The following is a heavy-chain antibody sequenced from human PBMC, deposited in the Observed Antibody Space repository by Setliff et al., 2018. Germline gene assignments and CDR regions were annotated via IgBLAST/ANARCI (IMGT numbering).Heavy chain of an antibody. J-gene: IGHJ4*02. CDR2: INVSGGSA. D-gene: IGHD6-13*01. CDR1: GYSFISYY. V-gene: IGHV1-46*01. CDR3: ARAGSAAAGRKGVFEY. Sequence: GASVKVSCKTSGYSFISYYTYWVRQAPGQGLEWMGIINVSGGSASYAQKFQGRVTFTRXXXXXXXXXXXXXXISXDTAVYYCARAGSAAAGRKGVFEYWGQGSLVTVSS.